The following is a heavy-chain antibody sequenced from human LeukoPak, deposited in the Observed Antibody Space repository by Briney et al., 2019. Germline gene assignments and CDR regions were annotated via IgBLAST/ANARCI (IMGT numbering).Heavy chain of an antibody. D-gene: IGHD6-19*01. CDR1: GFTFSSYG. Sequence: GRSLRLSCAASGFTFSSYGMHWVHQAPGKGLEWVAVISYDGSNKYYADSVKGRFTISRDNSKNTLYLQMNSLRAEDTAVYYCAKDLRSGWESDIDYWGQGTLVTVSS. J-gene: IGHJ4*02. V-gene: IGHV3-30*18. CDR2: ISYDGSNK. CDR3: AKDLRSGWESDIDY.